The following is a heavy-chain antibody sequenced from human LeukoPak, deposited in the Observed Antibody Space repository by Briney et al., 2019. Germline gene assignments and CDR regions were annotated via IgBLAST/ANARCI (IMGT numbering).Heavy chain of an antibody. J-gene: IGHJ6*03. V-gene: IGHV4-59*08. Sequence: SETLSLTCSVSGGSLSDDYWSWIRQPPGKALEWIGYINYGGSTKYNPYLERRGPMQVETSKDQLSLNLKSVSAAATAFYYCARRRPAPMGNLEEDVQYYMDVWGSGTTVTVSS. D-gene: IGHD2-2*01. CDR1: GGSLSDDY. CDR2: INYGGST. CDR3: ARRRPAPMGNLEEDVQYYMDV.